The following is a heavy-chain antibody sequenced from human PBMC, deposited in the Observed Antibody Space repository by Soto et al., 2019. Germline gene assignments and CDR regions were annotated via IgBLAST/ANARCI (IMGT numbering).Heavy chain of an antibody. CDR3: ARGASNVGQQLVTVGGMDV. CDR2: IGTAGDT. Sequence: GGSLRLSCAASGFTFSSYDMHWVRQATGKGLEWVSAIGTAGDTYYPGSVKGRFTISRENAKNSLYLQMNSLRAGDTAVYYCARGASNVGQQLVTVGGMDVWGQGTTVTVSS. J-gene: IGHJ6*02. CDR1: GFTFSSYD. D-gene: IGHD6-13*01. V-gene: IGHV3-13*01.